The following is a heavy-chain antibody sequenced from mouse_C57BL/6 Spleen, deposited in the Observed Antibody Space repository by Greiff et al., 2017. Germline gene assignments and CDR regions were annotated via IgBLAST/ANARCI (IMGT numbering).Heavy chain of an antibody. CDR2: IDPENGDT. CDR3: TTMGTTWFDY. J-gene: IGHJ2*01. D-gene: IGHD2-2*01. CDR1: GFNIKDDY. V-gene: IGHV14-4*01. Sequence: EVQLQQSGAELVRPGASVKLSCTASGFNIKDDYMHWVKQRPEQGLEWIGWIDPENGDTEYASKFQGKATITADTSSNTAYLQLSSLKSEDTAVYYCTTMGTTWFDYWGQGTTLTVSS.